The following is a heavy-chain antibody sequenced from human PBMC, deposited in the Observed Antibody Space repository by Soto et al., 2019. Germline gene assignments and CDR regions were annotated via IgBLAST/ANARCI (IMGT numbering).Heavy chain of an antibody. Sequence: TSETLSLTCAVYGGSFSGYYWSWIRQPPGKGLEWIGEINHSGSTNYNPSLKSRVTVSVDTSKNQFSLKLSSVTAADTAVYYCASTAAVYADYYGMDVWGQGTTVTVPS. CDR1: GGSFSGYY. J-gene: IGHJ6*02. V-gene: IGHV4-34*01. D-gene: IGHD2-2*01. CDR3: ASTAAVYADYYGMDV. CDR2: INHSGST.